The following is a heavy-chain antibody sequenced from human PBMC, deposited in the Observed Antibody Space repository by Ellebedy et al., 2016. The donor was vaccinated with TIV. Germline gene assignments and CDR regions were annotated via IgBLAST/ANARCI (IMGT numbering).Heavy chain of an antibody. Sequence: SETLSLTXTVSGGSISSSSYYWGWIRQPPGKGLEWIGSIYHSGSTYYNPSLKSRVTISVDTSKNQFSLKLSSVTAADTAVYYCARGGRRHSEYYMDVWGKGTTVTVSS. V-gene: IGHV4-39*07. CDR1: GGSISSSSYY. D-gene: IGHD1-1*01. CDR2: IYHSGST. CDR3: ARGGRRHSEYYMDV. J-gene: IGHJ6*03.